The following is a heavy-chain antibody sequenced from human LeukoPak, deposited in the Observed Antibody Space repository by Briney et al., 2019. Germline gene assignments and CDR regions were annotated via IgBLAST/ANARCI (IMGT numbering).Heavy chain of an antibody. CDR1: GYTFTSYA. CDR3: ARDTQQRRDGYNFGY. V-gene: IGHV7-4-1*02. Sequence: GASVKVSCKASGYTFTSYAMNWVRQAPGQGLERMGWINTNTGNPTYAQGFTGRFVFSLDTSVSTAYLQISSLKAEDTAVYYCARDTQQRRDGYNFGYWGQGTLVTVSS. J-gene: IGHJ4*02. D-gene: IGHD5-24*01. CDR2: INTNTGNP.